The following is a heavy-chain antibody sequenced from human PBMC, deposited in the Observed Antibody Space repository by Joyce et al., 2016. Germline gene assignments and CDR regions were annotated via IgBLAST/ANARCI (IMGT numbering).Heavy chain of an antibody. V-gene: IGHV4-4*07. D-gene: IGHD1-26*01. CDR2: IYTNGGT. J-gene: IGHJ3*02. CDR3: ARGIVGATHAFDI. Sequence: QVQLQESGPGLVKPSETLSLTCTVSGGSISSYYWIWIRQPAGKGLEWIGRIYTNGGTNYSPSLKSRFTMSVDTSKNHFSLKLTSVTAADSAVYYCARGIVGATHAFDIWGQGTMVTVSS. CDR1: GGSISSYY.